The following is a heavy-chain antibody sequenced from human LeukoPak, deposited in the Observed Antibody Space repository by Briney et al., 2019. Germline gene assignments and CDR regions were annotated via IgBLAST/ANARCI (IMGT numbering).Heavy chain of an antibody. D-gene: IGHD2-15*01. CDR2: ISSSSGYI. V-gene: IGHV3-21*01. CDR3: ARACSGGSCYSPHYYYYGMDV. Sequence: GGSLRLSCAASGFTFSSSSMNCVRQAPGKGLEWVSSISSSSGYIYYADSVKGRFTISRDNAKNSLYLQMNGLRAEDTAVYYCARACSGGSCYSPHYYYYGMDVWGQGTTVTVSS. CDR1: GFTFSSSS. J-gene: IGHJ6*02.